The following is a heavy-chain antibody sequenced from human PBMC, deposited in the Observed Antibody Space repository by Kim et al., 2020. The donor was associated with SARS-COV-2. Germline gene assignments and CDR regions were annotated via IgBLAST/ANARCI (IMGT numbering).Heavy chain of an antibody. D-gene: IGHD3-3*01. Sequence: GGSLRLSCAASGFTFSSYSMSWVRQAPGKGLEWVSSISSSSSYIYYADSVKGRFTISRDNAKNSLYLQMNSLRAEDTAVYYCARDGGITIFGVVTADYGMDVWGQGTTVTVSS. CDR1: GFTFSSYS. V-gene: IGHV3-21*01. CDR3: ARDGGITIFGVVTADYGMDV. CDR2: ISSSSSYI. J-gene: IGHJ6*02.